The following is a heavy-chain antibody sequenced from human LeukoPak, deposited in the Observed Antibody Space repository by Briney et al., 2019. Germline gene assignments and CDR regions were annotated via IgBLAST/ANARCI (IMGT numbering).Heavy chain of an antibody. V-gene: IGHV1-69*13. D-gene: IGHD2-15*01. Sequence: GASVKVSCKASGGTFSNFAISWVRQAPGQGLEWMGGFFPTLDIANYAQRFQGRVTINADESTNTAYMELNSLRSEDMAVYFCARIKWRYCSGRGSCYNFDYWGQGTLVTVSS. CDR2: FFPTLDIA. J-gene: IGHJ4*02. CDR1: GGTFSNFA. CDR3: ARIKWRYCSGRGSCYNFDY.